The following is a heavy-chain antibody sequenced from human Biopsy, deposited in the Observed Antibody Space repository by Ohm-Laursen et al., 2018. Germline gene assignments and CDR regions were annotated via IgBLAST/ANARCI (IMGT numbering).Heavy chain of an antibody. D-gene: IGHD1-7*01. V-gene: IGHV1-8*01. CDR3: GRAVRNQLLTDP. Sequence: ASVKVSCKSSGYTFTSYDITWVRQASGQGPEWIGWLNPVSGNSNFGQKFRGRVTVTSDTSISTAYMELSGLTSDDTATYYCGRAVRNQLLTDPWGQGILVTVTS. CDR2: LNPVSGNS. CDR1: GYTFTSYD. J-gene: IGHJ5*02.